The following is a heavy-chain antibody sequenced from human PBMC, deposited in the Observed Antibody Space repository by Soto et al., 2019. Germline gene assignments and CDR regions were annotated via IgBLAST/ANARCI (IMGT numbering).Heavy chain of an antibody. V-gene: IGHV1-8*01. J-gene: IGHJ6*03. CDR2: MNPNSGNT. Sequence: ASVKVSCKASGYTFTIYDINWVRQATGQGLEWMGWMNPNSGNTGYAQKFQGRVTMTRNTSISTAYMELSSLRSEDTAVYHCARGVRVRGAPLVLYYYYMDVWGKGTTVTVSS. CDR1: GYTFTIYD. D-gene: IGHD3-10*01. CDR3: ARGVRVRGAPLVLYYYYMDV.